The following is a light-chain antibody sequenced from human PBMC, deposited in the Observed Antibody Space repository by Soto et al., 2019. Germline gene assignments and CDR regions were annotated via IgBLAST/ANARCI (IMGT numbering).Light chain of an antibody. V-gene: IGKV3-20*01. J-gene: IGKJ1*01. CDR2: GAS. CDR3: QQYGSSPRT. CDR1: QSVNSGY. Sequence: EIVLTQSPGNLSLSPGERATLSCRASQSVNSGYLAWYQQKPGQAPRLLIYGASSPATGLPDRFSGSGSGTDFTLSISRLEPEDFAVYYCQQYGSSPRTFGQGTKVEIK.